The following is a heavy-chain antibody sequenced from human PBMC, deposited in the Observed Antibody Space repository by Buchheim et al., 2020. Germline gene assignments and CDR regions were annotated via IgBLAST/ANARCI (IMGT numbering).Heavy chain of an antibody. V-gene: IGHV3-30-3*01. CDR1: GFTFSSYA. D-gene: IGHD5-18*01. CDR2: ISYDGSNK. J-gene: IGHJ4*02. CDR3: ARDGRDTNY. Sequence: QVQLVESGGGVVQPGRSLRLSCAASGFTFSSYAMHWVRQAPGKGLEWVAVISYDGSNKYYADSVKGRFTISSDNSKNTLYLQMNSLRAEDTAVYYCARDGRDTNYWGQGTL.